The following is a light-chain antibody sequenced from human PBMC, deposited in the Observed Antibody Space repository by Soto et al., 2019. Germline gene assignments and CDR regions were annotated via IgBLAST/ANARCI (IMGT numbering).Light chain of an antibody. J-gene: IGKJ1*01. CDR1: QSISSW. CDR3: QQYNSYSP. V-gene: IGKV1-5*01. Sequence: DIQMTQSPSTLSASVGDRVTITCRASQSISSWLAWYQQKPGKAPKLLIYDASSLESGVPSRFSGSGSGTEFTLPISSLQPDDFATYYCQQYNSYSPFGQGTKVEIQ. CDR2: DAS.